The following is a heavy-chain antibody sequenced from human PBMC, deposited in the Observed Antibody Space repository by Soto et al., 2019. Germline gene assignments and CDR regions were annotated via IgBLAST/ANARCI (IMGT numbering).Heavy chain of an antibody. V-gene: IGHV3-30*04. J-gene: IGHJ3*02. CDR2: ISYDGSNK. D-gene: IGHD3-10*01. CDR3: ARTYYYGSGSYNAFDI. CDR1: GFTFSSYA. Sequence: GGSLRLSCAASGFTFSSYAMHWVRQAPGKGLEWVAVISYDGSNKYYADSVKGRFTISRDNSKNTLYLQMNSLRAEDTAVYYCARTYYYGSGSYNAFDIWGQGTMVTVSS.